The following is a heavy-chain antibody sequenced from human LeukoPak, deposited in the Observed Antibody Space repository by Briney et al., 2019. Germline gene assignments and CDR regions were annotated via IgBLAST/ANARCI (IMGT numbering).Heavy chain of an antibody. CDR3: ARGDYFDTSGFRGGYYYYGLDV. V-gene: IGHV3-48*03. Sequence: GGSLRLSCAASGFTFSSYEMNWVRQAPGKGLEWVSYIGSIGRTIYYADSVKGRFTISRDNAKNSLYLQMNSLRPEDTAVYYCARGDYFDTSGFRGGYYYYGLDVWGQGTTVTVSS. J-gene: IGHJ6*02. CDR2: IGSIGRTI. D-gene: IGHD3-22*01. CDR1: GFTFSSYE.